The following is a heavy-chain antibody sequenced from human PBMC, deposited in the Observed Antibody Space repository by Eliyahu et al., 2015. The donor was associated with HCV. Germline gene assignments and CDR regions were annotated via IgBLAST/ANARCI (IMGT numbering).Heavy chain of an antibody. Sequence: QVQLQESGPGLVKPSETLSLTCTVSGGXIPTYXWSWXRQPPGKGLEWIGYIHYSGSTNYNPSLKSRVTISVDTSKNQFSLNLTSVTAADTAVYYCASGGGGIAVAGTGGWFDPWGQGTLVTVSS. V-gene: IGHV4-59*01. J-gene: IGHJ5*02. CDR1: GGXIPTYX. D-gene: IGHD6-19*01. CDR3: ASGGGGIAVAGTGGWFDP. CDR2: IHYSGST.